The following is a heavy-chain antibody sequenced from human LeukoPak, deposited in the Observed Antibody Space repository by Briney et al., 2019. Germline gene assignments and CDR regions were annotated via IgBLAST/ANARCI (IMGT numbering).Heavy chain of an antibody. CDR1: GFTFSSYA. V-gene: IGHV3-30*02. J-gene: IGHJ4*02. CDR3: AKEVHSYGYFDY. CDR2: IRYDGSNK. D-gene: IGHD5-18*01. Sequence: GGSLRLSCAASGFTFSSYAMSWVRQAPGKGLEWVAFIRYDGSNKYYADSVKGRFTISRDNSRNTLYLQMNSLRAADTAVYYCAKEVHSYGYFDYWGQGTLVTVSS.